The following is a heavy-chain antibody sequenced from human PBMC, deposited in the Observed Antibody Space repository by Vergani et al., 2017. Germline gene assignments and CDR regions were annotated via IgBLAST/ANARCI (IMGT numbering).Heavy chain of an antibody. V-gene: IGHV4-34*01. CDR3: ARVNTEPNRHHYYYSYMDV. Sequence: QVQLQQWGGGLLKPSETLSLTCVVNGVSFTSYHWTWIRQSPGEGLEWVGDIDHTGRPDYNPSLKSRLTMSVAKSRNQFSLTLNSVTATDTAIYFCARVNTEPNRHHYYYSYMDVCCQGTSVTVS. CDR2: IDHTGRP. CDR1: GVSFTSYH. J-gene: IGHJ6*03. D-gene: IGHD4-11*01.